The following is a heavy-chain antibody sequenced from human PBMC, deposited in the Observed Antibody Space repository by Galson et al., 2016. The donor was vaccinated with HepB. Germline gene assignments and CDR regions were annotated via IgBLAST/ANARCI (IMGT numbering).Heavy chain of an antibody. CDR3: AHRRSNNFGSGSYDF. Sequence: LVKPTQTLTLTCTFSGFSLGPSDVGVGWIRQPPGKALEWLALIYWDDDKRYSPSLKSRLIITKDTSKNQVVLTMTNVDPADTATYFCAHRRSNNFGSGSYDFWGQGTLVTVSS. CDR2: IYWDDDK. CDR1: GFSLGPSDVG. J-gene: IGHJ4*02. V-gene: IGHV2-5*02. D-gene: IGHD3-10*01.